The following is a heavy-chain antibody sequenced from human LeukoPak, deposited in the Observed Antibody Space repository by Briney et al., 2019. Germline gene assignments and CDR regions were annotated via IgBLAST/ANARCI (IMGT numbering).Heavy chain of an antibody. CDR2: INHSGST. Sequence: SETLSLTCAVYGGSFSDYYWRWIRQPPGKGLESIGEINHSGSTNYSTSLKSRVTISVDTSKNQFSLKLSSVTAADTAVYYCARETMVRGVLYYYYMDVWGRGSTVTVSS. D-gene: IGHD3-10*01. J-gene: IGHJ6*03. CDR1: GGSFSDYY. V-gene: IGHV4-34*01. CDR3: ARETMVRGVLYYYYMDV.